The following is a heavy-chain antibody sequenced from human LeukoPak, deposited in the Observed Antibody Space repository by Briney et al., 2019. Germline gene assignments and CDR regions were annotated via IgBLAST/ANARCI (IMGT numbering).Heavy chain of an antibody. J-gene: IGHJ4*02. CDR1: GYSISSGYY. Sequence: SETLSLTCAVSGYSISSGYYWRWIRQPPGKGLEWIGSIYHSGITSYNPSLKSRVTLSVDTSKNQFSLRLASVTAADTAVYYCARGAYCTSINCYGFNYWGQGTQVTASS. V-gene: IGHV4-38-2*01. CDR3: ARGAYCTSINCYGFNY. CDR2: IYHSGIT. D-gene: IGHD2-2*01.